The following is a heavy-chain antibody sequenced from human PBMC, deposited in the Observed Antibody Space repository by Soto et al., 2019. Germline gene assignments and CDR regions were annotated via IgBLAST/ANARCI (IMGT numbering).Heavy chain of an antibody. Sequence: EVRLVESGGGLVKPGGSLRLSCAASGFTLSSYTMNWVRQAPGRGLEWVSNINRFGSYVLYADSVQGRFTISRDNAKNSVYQQMNILRAEDTAAYYCARAGITFAGGGIGGDHYGLDVWGQGTTVTVSS. J-gene: IGHJ6*01. CDR1: GFTLSSYT. D-gene: IGHD2-21*02. V-gene: IGHV3-21*01. CDR3: ARAGITFAGGGIGGDHYGLDV. CDR2: INRFGSYV.